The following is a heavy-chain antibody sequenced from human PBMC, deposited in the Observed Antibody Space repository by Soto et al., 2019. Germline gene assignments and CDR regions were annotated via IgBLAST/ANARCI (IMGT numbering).Heavy chain of an antibody. J-gene: IGHJ4*02. CDR1: GGSFSGYY. V-gene: IGHV4-34*01. Sequence: SETLSLTCAVYGGSFSGYYWSWIRQPPGKGLEWIGEINHSGSTNYNPSLKSRVTISVDTSKNQFSLKLSSVTAADTAVYYCARGAGTNFDYWGQGTLVSVSS. CDR3: ARGAGTNFDY. D-gene: IGHD1-7*01. CDR2: INHSGST.